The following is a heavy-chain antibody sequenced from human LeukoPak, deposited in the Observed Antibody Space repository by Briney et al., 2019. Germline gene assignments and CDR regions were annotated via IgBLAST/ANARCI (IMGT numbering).Heavy chain of an antibody. V-gene: IGHV3-7*01. CDR2: INPDGRDT. CDR1: GFTFSNYN. Sequence: PGGSLRLSCAASGFTFSNYNMNWVRQAPGKGLEWVAHINPDGRDTYYVDSVKGRFTISRDNAQNSMYLQMNSLRVEDTAVYYCATWGDTTAEYFQRWGQGTLVTVSS. D-gene: IGHD2-21*02. CDR3: ATWGDTTAEYFQR. J-gene: IGHJ1*01.